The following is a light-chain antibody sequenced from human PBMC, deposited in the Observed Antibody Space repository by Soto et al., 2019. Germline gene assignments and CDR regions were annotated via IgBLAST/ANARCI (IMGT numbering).Light chain of an antibody. J-gene: IGLJ1*01. CDR3: CLYAVTFYV. CDR1: SSDVGTYDF. Sequence: QSVLAQPASVSGSPGQSITISCTGTSSDVGTYDFVSWYQQHPGKAPRLMIFDVSERPSGVPDRFSGSKSGNTASLTISGLQAEDEADYYCCLYAVTFYVFGTGTKATVL. V-gene: IGLV2-11*01. CDR2: DVS.